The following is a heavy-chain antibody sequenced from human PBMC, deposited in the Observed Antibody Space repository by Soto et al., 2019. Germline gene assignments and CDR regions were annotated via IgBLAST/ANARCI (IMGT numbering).Heavy chain of an antibody. CDR1: AFTFNNFP. CDR2: ITTTSTYK. J-gene: IGHJ6*02. CDR3: AREKCSSTSCNHGMDV. V-gene: IGHV3-21*01. D-gene: IGHD2-2*01. Sequence: GESLRLSCVASAFTFNNFPMHWVRHAPGKGLQWLASITTTSTYKYYADSVKGRFSISRDNAKNSLYLELTNLRSEDTAVYYCAREKCSSTSCNHGMDVWGLGTTVTVSS.